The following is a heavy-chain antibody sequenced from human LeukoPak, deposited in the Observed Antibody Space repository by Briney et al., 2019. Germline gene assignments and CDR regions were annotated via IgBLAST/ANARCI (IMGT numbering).Heavy chain of an antibody. Sequence: ASVKVSCKASGYTFTCYDINWVRQATGQGLEWMGWMNPNSGNTGYAQKFQGRVTMTRNTSISTAYMELSSLRSEDTAVYYCARARGYSGYDLYYFDYWGQGTLVTVSS. CDR3: ARARGYSGYDLYYFDY. CDR1: GYTFTCYD. D-gene: IGHD5-12*01. J-gene: IGHJ4*02. V-gene: IGHV1-8*01. CDR2: MNPNSGNT.